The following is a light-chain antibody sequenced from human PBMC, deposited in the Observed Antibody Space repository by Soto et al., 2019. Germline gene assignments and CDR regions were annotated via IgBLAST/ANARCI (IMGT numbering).Light chain of an antibody. CDR2: AAS. CDR1: QSVASNQ. Sequence: EVVLTQSPGTLSLSAGERATISCRASQSVASNQLAWYQQKPGQAPRLLIYAASTRAAGVPDRFSGSGSGRDFTLTIIRLEPADFGVFFCHHYGRSTIFTFGPGTTVDMK. J-gene: IGKJ3*01. V-gene: IGKV3-20*01. CDR3: HHYGRSTIFT.